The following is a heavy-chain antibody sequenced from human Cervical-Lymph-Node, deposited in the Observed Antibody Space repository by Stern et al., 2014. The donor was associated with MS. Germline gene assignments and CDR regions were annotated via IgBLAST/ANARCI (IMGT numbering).Heavy chain of an antibody. V-gene: IGHV1-69*01. CDR1: GVTINTYA. J-gene: IGHJ4*02. CDR3: ARERGNTYGFDY. CDR2: IVPVFDKS. Sequence: QMQLVQSGAEVRKPGSSVKVSCRASGVTINTYAVSWVRQAPGQGLEWMGAIVPVFDKSKNAQRFQERVTIASDESTSTVYMELSGRTSEDTAVYYCARERGNTYGFDYWGQGTLVTVSS. D-gene: IGHD4-23*01.